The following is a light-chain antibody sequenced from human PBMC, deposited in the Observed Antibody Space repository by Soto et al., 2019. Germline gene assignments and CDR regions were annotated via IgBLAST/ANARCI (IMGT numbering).Light chain of an antibody. J-gene: IGKJ2*01. CDR2: GAF. V-gene: IGKV3-15*01. CDR1: QSVSSN. CDR3: QQYNNWPYT. Sequence: EIVMTQSPATLSVSPGERATLSCRASQSVSSNLAWYQQKPGQAPRLLIYGAFTRATGIPARFSGSGSGTEFTLTISSLQSEDFAVYYCQQYNNWPYTFGQGTKLEIQ.